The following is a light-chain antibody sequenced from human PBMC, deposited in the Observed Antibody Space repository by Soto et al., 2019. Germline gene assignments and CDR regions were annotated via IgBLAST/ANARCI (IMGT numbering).Light chain of an antibody. CDR3: QPRSNWPPGIN. CDR2: DAS. Sequence: ESVLTQSSATLFLTPWQRDTLSCRARPSGSSYLAWYHQKPGQAPRLLIYDASNRATGIPARFSGSGSGTDFTLTISSLEPEDVAVCYCQPRSNWPPGINFGQGTGLEIK. CDR1: PSGSSY. V-gene: IGKV3-11*01. J-gene: IGKJ5*01.